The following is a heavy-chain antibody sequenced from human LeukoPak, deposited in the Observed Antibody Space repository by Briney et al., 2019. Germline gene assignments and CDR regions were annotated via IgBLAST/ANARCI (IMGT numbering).Heavy chain of an antibody. CDR2: IYSVGST. Sequence: PGGSLRLSCAASGFTVSSSYMNWVRQPPGKGLEWVSIIYSVGSTYYADSVKGRFTVSRDNSKNTLYLQMNSLRAEDTAVYYCARDDGSGWFDYWGQGTLVTVFS. V-gene: IGHV3-53*01. CDR1: GFTVSSSY. J-gene: IGHJ4*02. CDR3: ARDDGSGWFDY. D-gene: IGHD6-19*01.